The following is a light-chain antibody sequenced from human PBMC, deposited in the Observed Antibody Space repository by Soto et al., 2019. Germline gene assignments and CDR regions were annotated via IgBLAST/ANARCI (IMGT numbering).Light chain of an antibody. J-gene: IGKJ4*01. CDR2: DSS. CDR3: QQRSVWPLT. V-gene: IGKV3D-20*02. Sequence: EIVLTQSPGNLSLSPGERATLSCRASQSIGNKQLAWYQQKPGQAPRLLIYDSSNRATGIPARFSGSGSGTDFSLIISSLEPEDFAVYYCQQRSVWPLTFGGGTKVDIK. CDR1: QSIGNKQ.